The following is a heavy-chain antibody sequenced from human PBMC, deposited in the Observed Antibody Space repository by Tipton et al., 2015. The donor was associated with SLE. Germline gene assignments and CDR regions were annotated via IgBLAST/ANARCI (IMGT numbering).Heavy chain of an antibody. Sequence: SLRLSCAASGFTFSSYAMSWVRQAPGKGLEWVSVIYSGGSGTYYADSVKGRFTISRDNSKNTLYLQMNSLRAEDTAVYYCAKEDQVGVAMSKGYMDVWGKGTTVTVSS. V-gene: IGHV3-23*03. CDR3: AKEDQVGVAMSKGYMDV. CDR2: IYSGGSGT. D-gene: IGHD2-15*01. CDR1: GFTFSSYA. J-gene: IGHJ6*03.